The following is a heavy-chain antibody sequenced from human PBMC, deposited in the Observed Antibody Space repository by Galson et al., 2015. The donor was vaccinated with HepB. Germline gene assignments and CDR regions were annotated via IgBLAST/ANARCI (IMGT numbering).Heavy chain of an antibody. J-gene: IGHJ6*02. D-gene: IGHD6-6*01. CDR1: GYSFTSYW. Sequence: QSGAEVKKPGESLKISCKGSGYSFTSYWIGWVRQMPGKGLEWMGIIYPGDSDTRYSPSFQGLVTISADKSISTAYLQWSSLKASDTAMYYCARGGSSSSHFSGMDVWGQGTTVTVSS. CDR2: IYPGDSDT. CDR3: ARGGSSSSHFSGMDV. V-gene: IGHV5-51*03.